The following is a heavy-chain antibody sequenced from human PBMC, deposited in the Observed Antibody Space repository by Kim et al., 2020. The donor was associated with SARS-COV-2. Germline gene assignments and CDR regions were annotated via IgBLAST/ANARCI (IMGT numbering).Heavy chain of an antibody. CDR2: IIPIFGTA. J-gene: IGHJ5*02. CDR3: ARCDYGDYVGGDGWFDP. CDR1: GGTFSSYA. Sequence: SVKVSCKASGGTFSSYAISWVRQAPGQGLEWMGGIIPIFGTANYAQKFQGRVTITADESTSTAYMELSSLRSEDTAVYYCARCDYGDYVGGDGWFDPWGQGTLVTVSS. V-gene: IGHV1-69*13. D-gene: IGHD4-17*01.